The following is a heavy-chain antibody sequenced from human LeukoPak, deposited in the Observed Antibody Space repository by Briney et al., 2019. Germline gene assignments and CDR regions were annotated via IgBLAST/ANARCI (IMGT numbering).Heavy chain of an antibody. V-gene: IGHV5-51*01. J-gene: IGHJ3*02. D-gene: IGHD6-6*01. CDR2: IYPGDSDT. CDR1: GYSFTSYW. Sequence: GESLKIPCKGSGYSFTSYWIGWVRQMPGKGLEWMGIIYPGDSDTRYSPSFQGQVTISADKSISTAYLQWSSLKASDTAMYYCARPPSSSSAWNDAFDIWGQGTMVTVSS. CDR3: ARPPSSSSAWNDAFDI.